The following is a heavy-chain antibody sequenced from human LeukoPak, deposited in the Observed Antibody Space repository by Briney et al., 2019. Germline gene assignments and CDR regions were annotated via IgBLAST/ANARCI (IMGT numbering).Heavy chain of an antibody. J-gene: IGHJ4*02. CDR1: GFTFSSYG. CDR2: IRYDGSNK. Sequence: GGSLRLSCAASGFTFSSYGMHWVRQAPGKGLEWVAFIRYDGSNKHYADSVKGRFTISRDNSKNTLYLQMNSLRAEDTAVYYCAKLGIGWFGELFRETVVDYWGQGTLVTVSS. D-gene: IGHD3-10*01. V-gene: IGHV3-30*02. CDR3: AKLGIGWFGELFRETVVDY.